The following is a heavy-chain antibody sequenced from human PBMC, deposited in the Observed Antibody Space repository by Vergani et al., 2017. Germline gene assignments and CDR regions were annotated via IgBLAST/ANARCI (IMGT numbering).Heavy chain of an antibody. Sequence: EVQLVESGGGLVQPGGSLRLSCAASGFTFSSYSMNWVRQAPGKGLEWVSYISSSSSTIYYADSVKGRFTISRDNAKNSLYLQMNSLRAEDTAVYYCARDGDCSGGSCYFRPPDYWGQGTLVTVSS. CDR1: GFTFSSYS. V-gene: IGHV3-48*04. D-gene: IGHD2-15*01. CDR3: ARDGDCSGGSCYFRPPDY. J-gene: IGHJ4*02. CDR2: ISSSSSTI.